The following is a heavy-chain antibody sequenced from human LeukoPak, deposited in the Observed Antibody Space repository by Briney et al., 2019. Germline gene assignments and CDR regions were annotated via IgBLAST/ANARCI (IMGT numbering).Heavy chain of an antibody. CDR1: GGSFSGYY. Sequence: SETLSLTCAVYGGSFSGYYWSWIRQPPGKGLEWIGEINHSGSTNYNPSLKSRVTISVDTSKNQFSLKLSSVAAADTAVYYCASKLVLVGAPLLDYWGQGTLVTVSS. D-gene: IGHD1-26*01. CDR3: ASKLVLVGAPLLDY. CDR2: INHSGST. V-gene: IGHV4-34*01. J-gene: IGHJ4*02.